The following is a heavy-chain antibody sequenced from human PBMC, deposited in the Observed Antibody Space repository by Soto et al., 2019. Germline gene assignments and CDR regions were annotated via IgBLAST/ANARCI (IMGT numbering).Heavy chain of an antibody. CDR2: INSSGGST. CDR1: GFTFSSYA. V-gene: IGHV3-23*01. CDR3: AREDYYYYGMDV. J-gene: IGHJ6*02. Sequence: PGGSLRLSCAASGFTFSSYAMSWVRQAPGKGLEWVSGINSSGGSTNYADSVKGRFTISSYNAKNTLYLQMNSLRAEDTAVYYCAREDYYYYGMDVWGQGTTVTVSS.